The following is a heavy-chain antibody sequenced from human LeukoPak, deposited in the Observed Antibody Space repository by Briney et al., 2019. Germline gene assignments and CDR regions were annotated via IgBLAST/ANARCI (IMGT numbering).Heavy chain of an antibody. Sequence: ASVKVSCKASGYTFTSYGISWVRQAPGQGLEWMGWISAYNGNTNYAQKLQGRVTMTTDTSTSTAYMELRSLRSDDTAMYYCARDRDFDNAFDIWGQGTMVTVSS. V-gene: IGHV1-18*01. CDR2: ISAYNGNT. D-gene: IGHD3-10*01. CDR3: ARDRDFDNAFDI. J-gene: IGHJ3*02. CDR1: GYTFTSYG.